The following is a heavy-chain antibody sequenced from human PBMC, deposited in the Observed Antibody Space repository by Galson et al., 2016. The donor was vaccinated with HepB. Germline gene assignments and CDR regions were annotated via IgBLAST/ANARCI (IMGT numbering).Heavy chain of an antibody. V-gene: IGHV4-4*02. CDR3: ASDDY. CDR2: IYHSGST. J-gene: IGHJ4*02. Sequence: SETLSLTCAVSGGSIITNNWWRWVRQPPGKGLEWIGQIYHSGSTNYNPSLKSRVTLSVDKSNNQFSLMLSSVTATDTAVYYCASDDYWGQGTLVTVSS. CDR1: GGSIITNNW.